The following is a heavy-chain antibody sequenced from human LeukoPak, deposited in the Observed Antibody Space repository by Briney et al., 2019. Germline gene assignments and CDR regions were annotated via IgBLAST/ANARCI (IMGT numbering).Heavy chain of an antibody. D-gene: IGHD1-7*01. J-gene: IGHJ4*02. CDR1: GYTFTSYG. CDR2: ISAYNGNT. CDR3: ARDRGNWNSGNLPFDY. Sequence: ASMKVSCKASGYTFTSYGISWVRQAPGQGLEWMGWISAYNGNTNYAQKLQGRVTMTTDTSTTTAYMELRSLRSDDTAVYYCARDRGNWNSGNLPFDYWGQGTLVTVSS. V-gene: IGHV1-18*01.